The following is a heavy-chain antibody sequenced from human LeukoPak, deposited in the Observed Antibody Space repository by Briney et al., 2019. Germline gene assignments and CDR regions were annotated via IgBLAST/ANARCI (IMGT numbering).Heavy chain of an antibody. J-gene: IGHJ6*02. CDR1: GGSISSSSYY. CDR2: IYYSGST. CDR3: ARAISPHFSYYYGMDV. V-gene: IGHV4-39*07. Sequence: SETLSLTCTVSGGSISSSSYYWGWIRQPPGKGLEWIGSIYYSGSTYYNPSLKSRVTISVDTSKNQFSLKLSSVTAADTAVYYCARAISPHFSYYYGMDVWGQGTTVTVSS.